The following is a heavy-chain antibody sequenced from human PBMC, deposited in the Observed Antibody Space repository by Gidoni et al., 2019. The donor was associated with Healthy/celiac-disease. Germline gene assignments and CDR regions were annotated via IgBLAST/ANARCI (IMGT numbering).Heavy chain of an antibody. CDR1: GFPFRSYA. D-gene: IGHD5-12*01. Sequence: EVQLVESGGGLVQPGGSLRLSCAASGFPFRSYAMHWVRQAPGKGLEYVSAISSNGGSTYYANSVKGRFTISRDNSKNTLYLQMGSLRAEDMAVYYCARARGHIVATMGAFDIWSQGTMVTVSS. J-gene: IGHJ3*02. CDR2: ISSNGGST. V-gene: IGHV3-64*01. CDR3: ARARGHIVATMGAFDI.